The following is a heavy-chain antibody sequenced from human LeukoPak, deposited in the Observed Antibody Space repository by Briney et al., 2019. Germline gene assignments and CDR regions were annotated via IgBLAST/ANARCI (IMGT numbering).Heavy chain of an antibody. CDR3: AKGLVDYYYMDV. CDR1: GLTFSSYA. D-gene: IGHD2-8*02. V-gene: IGHV3-23*01. CDR2: ISATGGIT. Sequence: GGSLRLSCAASGLTFSSYAMNWVRQAPGKGLEWVSTISATGGITHYADSVKGRFTISRDNSNNTLYLQMHSLRAEDTAVYYCAKGLVDYYYMDVWGKGTTVTVSS. J-gene: IGHJ6*03.